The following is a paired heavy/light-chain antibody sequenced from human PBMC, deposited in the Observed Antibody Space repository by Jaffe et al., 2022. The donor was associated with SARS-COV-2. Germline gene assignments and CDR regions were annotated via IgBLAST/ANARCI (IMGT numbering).Heavy chain of an antibody. CDR3: ARVLPVDSYFGMDV. CDR1: GFSVNSNY. Sequence: EVQLEESGGGLIQPGGSLRLSCAASGFSVNSNYMSWVRQGPGRGLEWVSLIQGGDRTYYADSVKGRFTISRDKSKNTLYLQMNSLRVEDTAMYYCARVLPVDSYFGMDVWGPGTTVTVSS. D-gene: IGHD2-15*01. CDR2: IQGGDRT. V-gene: IGHV3-53*01. J-gene: IGHJ6*02.
Light chain of an antibody. CDR1: QSISSY. CDR2: AAS. CDR3: QQSYSTPIT. V-gene: IGKV1-39*01. J-gene: IGKJ5*01. Sequence: DIQMTQSPSSLSASVGDRVTITCRASQSISSYLSWYQQKPGKAPKLLIYAASTLQSGVPLRFSGSGSGTDFTLTITTLQPEDFATYYCQQSYSTPITFGQGTRLEIK.